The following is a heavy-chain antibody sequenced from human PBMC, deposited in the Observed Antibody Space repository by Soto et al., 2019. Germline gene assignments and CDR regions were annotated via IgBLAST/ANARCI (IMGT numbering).Heavy chain of an antibody. V-gene: IGHV4-39*01. J-gene: IGHJ4*02. Sequence: SETLSLTCTVSGGSISSSSYYWGWIRQPPGKGLEWIGSIYYSGSTYYNPSLKSRVTISVDTSKNQFSLKLSSVTAADTAVYYCASQERQGVWSGYPKIDYWGQGTLVTVSS. CDR1: GGSISSSSYY. D-gene: IGHD3-3*01. CDR3: ASQERQGVWSGYPKIDY. CDR2: IYYSGST.